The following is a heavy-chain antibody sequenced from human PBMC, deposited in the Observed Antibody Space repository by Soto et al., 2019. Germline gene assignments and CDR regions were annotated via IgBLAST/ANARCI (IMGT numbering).Heavy chain of an antibody. CDR1: GFTFSSYW. CDR2: IEHDGSEH. J-gene: IGHJ4*02. D-gene: IGHD3-16*01. CDR3: AIYMITFGDRAPRLEY. V-gene: IGHV3-7*01. Sequence: GGSLTLTCAASGFTFSSYWKSWVRQAPGKGLEWVANIEHDGSEHYYVASVKGRFTISRDNAKNSLYLQMNILGAEDTVVYYCAIYMITFGDRAPRLEYWGQCALVTVSS.